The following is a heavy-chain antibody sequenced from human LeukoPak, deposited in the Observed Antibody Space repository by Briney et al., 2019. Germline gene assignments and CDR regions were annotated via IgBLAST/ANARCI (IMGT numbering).Heavy chain of an antibody. CDR2: INPSGGST. D-gene: IGHD1-1*01. V-gene: IGHV1-46*01. CDR3: ARVPRITTTEHYYYGLDV. Sequence: ASVKVSCKASGYTFTSYYMHWVRQAPGQGLEWMGIINPSGGSTSYAQKFQGRVTMTRDTSTSTVYMELSSLRSEDTAVYYCARVPRITTTEHYYYGLDVWGQGTTVTVSS. J-gene: IGHJ6*02. CDR1: GYTFTSYY.